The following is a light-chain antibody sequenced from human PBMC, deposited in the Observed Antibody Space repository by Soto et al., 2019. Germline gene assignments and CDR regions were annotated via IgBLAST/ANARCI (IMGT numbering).Light chain of an antibody. V-gene: IGLV2-14*01. CDR3: SSHTSSSTLYV. CDR2: DVS. CDR1: SSDVGGYNY. Sequence: QSVLTQSASVSGSPGQSITISCTGTSSDVGGYNYVSWYQQHPGKAPKLMIYDVSNRPSGVSNRFSGSKSGNTASLTISGLQAEDEADYYCSSHTSSSTLYVFGTGTKVTVL. J-gene: IGLJ1*01.